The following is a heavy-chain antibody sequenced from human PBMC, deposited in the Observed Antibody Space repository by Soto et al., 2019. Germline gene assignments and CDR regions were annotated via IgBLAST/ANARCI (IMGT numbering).Heavy chain of an antibody. Sequence: GGSLRLSCAASGFTVVSNYMSCVRQAPGKGLEWVSVIYSGGSTYYADSVKGRFTISRDNSKNTLYLQMNSLRAEDTAVYYCARGAYSYGRFDYWGQGTLVTVSS. CDR3: ARGAYSYGRFDY. V-gene: IGHV3-53*01. J-gene: IGHJ4*02. D-gene: IGHD5-18*01. CDR2: IYSGGST. CDR1: GFTVVSNY.